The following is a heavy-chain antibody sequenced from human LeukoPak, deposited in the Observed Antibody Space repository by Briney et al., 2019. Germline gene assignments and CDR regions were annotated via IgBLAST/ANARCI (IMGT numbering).Heavy chain of an antibody. CDR2: ISSSGSTI. J-gene: IGHJ4*02. D-gene: IGHD6-13*01. V-gene: IGHV3-48*03. CDR1: GFTFSSYE. Sequence: GGPQSLSCAASGFTFSSYEMNWVRQAPGKGLEWVSYISSSGSTIYYADSVKGRFSISRDNAKNSLYLQMNSLRAEDTAVYYCASLPPSCSWTSQLEVWGQGTQVTVSS. CDR3: ASLPPSCSWTSQLEV.